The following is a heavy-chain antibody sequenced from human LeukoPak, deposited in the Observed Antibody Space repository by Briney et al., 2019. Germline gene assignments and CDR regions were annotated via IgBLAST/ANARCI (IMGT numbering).Heavy chain of an antibody. V-gene: IGHV4-61*02. J-gene: IGHJ4*02. CDR3: ARDLPPEATLYCSGGSCD. CDR2: IYTSGST. D-gene: IGHD2-15*01. CDR1: GGSISSGSYY. Sequence: PSETLSLTCTVSGGSISSGSYYWSWIRQPAGKGLEWIGRIYTSGSTNYNPSLKSRVTISVDTSKNQFSLKLSSVTAADTAVYYCARDLPPEATLYCSGGSCDWGQGTLVTVSS.